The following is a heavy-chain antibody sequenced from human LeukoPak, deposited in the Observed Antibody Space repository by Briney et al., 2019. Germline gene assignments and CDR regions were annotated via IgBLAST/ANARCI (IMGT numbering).Heavy chain of an antibody. CDR1: GGSISSCGYS. CDR2: IYHSGST. V-gene: IGHV4-30-2*01. J-gene: IGHJ4*02. CDR3: ARSEDVDTGHLRPYYFDY. Sequence: SQTLSLTCAVSGGSISSCGYSWSWIPQPPGKGLEWIVYIYHSGSTYYNPSLKSRVTISVNRSNNQFSLQLRSVTAADTAVSYWARSEDVDTGHLRPYYFDYWGQGTLVTVSS. D-gene: IGHD5-18*01.